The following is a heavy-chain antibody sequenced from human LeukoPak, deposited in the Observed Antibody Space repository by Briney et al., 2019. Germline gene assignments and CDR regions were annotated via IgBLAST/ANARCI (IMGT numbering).Heavy chain of an antibody. J-gene: IGHJ6*03. V-gene: IGHV3-48*03. D-gene: IGHD6-13*01. CDR3: ARAAAGSYYYYMDV. Sequence: GGSLRLSCAASGFAFSSYEMNWVRQAPGKGLEWVSYISSSGSTTYYADSVKGRFTISRDNSKNTLYLQMNSLRDEDTAVYYCARAAAGSYYYYMDVWGKGTTVTISS. CDR2: ISSSGSTT. CDR1: GFAFSSYE.